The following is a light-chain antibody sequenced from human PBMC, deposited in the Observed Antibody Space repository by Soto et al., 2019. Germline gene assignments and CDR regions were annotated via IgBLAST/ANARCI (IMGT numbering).Light chain of an antibody. V-gene: IGKV3-11*01. CDR3: QQRDDWVS. Sequence: ETVLTQSPATLSLSPGDTATLSCRASQSDRTYFAWYQQKSGQAPMLLLYGASSRATGVPDRFTGSGSGTDFTLTISSLEPEDSALYYCQQRDDWVSFGGGTKVDIK. CDR1: QSDRTY. CDR2: GAS. J-gene: IGKJ4*01.